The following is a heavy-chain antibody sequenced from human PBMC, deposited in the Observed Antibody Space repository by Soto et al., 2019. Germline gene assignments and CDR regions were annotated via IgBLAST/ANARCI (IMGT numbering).Heavy chain of an antibody. Sequence: GSGPTLVNPTQTLTLTCTFSGFSLSTSGVGVGWIRQPPGKALEWLALIYWDDDKRYSPSLKSRLTITKDTSKNQVVLTMTNMDPVDTATYYCAHTPEVVAANSYYFDYWGQGTLATVSS. V-gene: IGHV2-5*02. J-gene: IGHJ4*02. CDR3: AHTPEVVAANSYYFDY. D-gene: IGHD2-15*01. CDR2: IYWDDDK. CDR1: GFSLSTSGVG.